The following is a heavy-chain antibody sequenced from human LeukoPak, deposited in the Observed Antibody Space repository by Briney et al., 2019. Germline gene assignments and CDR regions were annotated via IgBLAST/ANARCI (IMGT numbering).Heavy chain of an antibody. D-gene: IGHD6-6*01. Sequence: GGSLRLSCAASRFTLSTYEINWVRQAPGKGLEWVSYISSSGTTTYYADSVKGRFTISRDNAKNSLYLQMNSLRAEDTALYYCARDRRSSDYWGQGTLVTVSS. CDR1: RFTLSTYE. CDR2: ISSSGTTT. V-gene: IGHV3-48*03. J-gene: IGHJ4*02. CDR3: ARDRRSSDY.